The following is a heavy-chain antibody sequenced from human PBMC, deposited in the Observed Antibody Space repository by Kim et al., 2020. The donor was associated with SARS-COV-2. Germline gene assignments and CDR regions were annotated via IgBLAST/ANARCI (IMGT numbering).Heavy chain of an antibody. D-gene: IGHD2-15*01. Sequence: SVKVSCKASGGTFKSYTLSWVRQAPGQGLEWMGRIAPMLDKTDYAQQFQGRVTITADESTSTVFMQLSSLSSEDTAFYYCARVASLLGVDDWGQGTLVT. CDR2: IAPMLDKT. V-gene: IGHV1-69*08. CDR1: GGTFKSYT. J-gene: IGHJ4*02. CDR3: ARVASLLGVDD.